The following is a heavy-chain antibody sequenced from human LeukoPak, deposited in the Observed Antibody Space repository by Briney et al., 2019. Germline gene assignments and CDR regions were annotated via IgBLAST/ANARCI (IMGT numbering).Heavy chain of an antibody. Sequence: SETLSLTCGVSGGSIDITNYWSWVRQAPGKGLEWIGEISHDGTTNYNASLKSRVAMSLDRANNQFPLSLTSVTAADTAVYYCTRENRPFCPFAHWGQGVLVTVSS. J-gene: IGHJ4*02. CDR2: ISHDGTT. V-gene: IGHV4-4*02. CDR1: GGSIDITNY. CDR3: TRENRPFCPFAH. D-gene: IGHD2/OR15-2a*01.